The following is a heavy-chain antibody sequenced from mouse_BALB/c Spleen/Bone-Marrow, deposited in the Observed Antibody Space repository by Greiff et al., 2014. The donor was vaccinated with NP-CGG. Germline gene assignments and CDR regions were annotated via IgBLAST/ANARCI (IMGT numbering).Heavy chain of an antibody. CDR3: ARDVGYGNYFVY. CDR1: GFTFSDFY. J-gene: IGHJ3*01. D-gene: IGHD2-10*02. Sequence: EVNLVESGGGLVQPGDSLRLSCATSGFTFSDFYMEWVRQPPGKRLEWIAASRNKAKYYTTEYSASVKGRFIVSRDTPQSVLYLQMNALRAEDTAIYYCARDVGYGNYFVYWGQGTLVTVSA. V-gene: IGHV7-1*02. CDR2: SRNKAKYYTT.